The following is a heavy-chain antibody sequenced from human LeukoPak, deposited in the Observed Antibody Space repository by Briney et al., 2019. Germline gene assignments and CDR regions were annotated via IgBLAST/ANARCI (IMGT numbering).Heavy chain of an antibody. V-gene: IGHV3-23*01. CDR2: ISGSGGST. Sequence: AISGSGGSTYYADSVKGRFTISRDNSKNTLYLQMNSLRAEDTAVYYCAKAGYYESSGYYSGRDAFDIWGQGTMVTVSS. CDR3: AKAGYYESSGYYSGRDAFDI. J-gene: IGHJ3*02. D-gene: IGHD3-22*01.